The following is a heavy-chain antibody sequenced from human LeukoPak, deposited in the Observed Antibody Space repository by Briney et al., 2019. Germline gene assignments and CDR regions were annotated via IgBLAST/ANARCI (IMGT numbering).Heavy chain of an antibody. D-gene: IGHD6-6*01. Sequence: GGSLRLSCAASGFTFSSYAMHWVRQASGKGLEWVGRIRSKANSYATAYAASVKGRFTISRDDSKNTAYLQMNSLKTEDTAVYYCTRAIAARENYYYYYMDVWGKGTTVTVSS. CDR2: IRSKANSYAT. CDR1: GFTFSSYA. J-gene: IGHJ6*03. V-gene: IGHV3-73*01. CDR3: TRAIAARENYYYYYMDV.